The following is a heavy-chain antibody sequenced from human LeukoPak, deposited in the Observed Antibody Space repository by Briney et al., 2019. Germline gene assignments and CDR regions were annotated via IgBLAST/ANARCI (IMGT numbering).Heavy chain of an antibody. CDR3: VRGAKSYYGSGSYYPPDY. D-gene: IGHD3-10*01. CDR1: GGSISSYY. J-gene: IGHJ4*02. Sequence: ASETLSLTCTVSGGSISSYYWSWIRQSPGKGLEWIGYIYYSGSTNYNPSLKSRVTISVDTSKSQFSLKLSSVTAADTAVYYCVRGAKSYYGSGSYYPPDYWGQGTLVTVSS. CDR2: IYYSGST. V-gene: IGHV4-59*12.